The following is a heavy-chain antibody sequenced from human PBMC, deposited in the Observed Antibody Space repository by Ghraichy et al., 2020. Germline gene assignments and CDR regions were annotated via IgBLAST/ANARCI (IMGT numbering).Heavy chain of an antibody. D-gene: IGHD6-13*01. J-gene: IGHJ5*02. CDR1: GGSFSGYY. V-gene: IGHV4-34*01. CDR2: INHSGST. Sequence: SETLSLTCAVYGGSFSGYYWSWIRQPPGKGLEWFGEINHSGSTNYNPSLKSRVTISVDTSKNQFSLKLSSVTAADTAVYYCASHSSSWYANWFDPWGQGTLVTVSS. CDR3: ASHSSSWYANWFDP.